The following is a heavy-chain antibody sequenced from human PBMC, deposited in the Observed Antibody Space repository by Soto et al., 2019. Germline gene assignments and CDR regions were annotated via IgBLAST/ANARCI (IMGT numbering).Heavy chain of an antibody. V-gene: IGHV3-23*01. CDR2: ISGSGGST. J-gene: IGHJ4*02. CDR3: AKSPTGYSYGSIFDY. D-gene: IGHD5-18*01. Sequence: GGSLRLSCAASGFTFSSYAMSWVRQAPGKGLEWVSAISGSGGSTYYADSVKGRFTISRDNSKNTLYLQMNSLRAEDTAVYYCAKSPTGYSYGSIFDYWGQGTLVTVSS. CDR1: GFTFSSYA.